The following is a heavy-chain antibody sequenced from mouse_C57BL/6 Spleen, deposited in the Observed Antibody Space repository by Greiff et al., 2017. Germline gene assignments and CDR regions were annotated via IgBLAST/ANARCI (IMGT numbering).Heavy chain of an antibody. V-gene: IGHV1-72*01. D-gene: IGHD1-1*01. CDR1: GYTFTSYW. Sequence: QVQLQQPGAELVKPGASVKLSCKASGYTFTSYWMHWVKQRPGRGPAWTGRIAPNRGGTKYNEKVESEATLTVDKPSSTGYMQLSRLTSEDAAVYYCAAEGYYGSSYYAMDDWGQGASVTGSS. CDR2: IAPNRGGT. J-gene: IGHJ4*01. CDR3: AAEGYYGSSYYAMDD.